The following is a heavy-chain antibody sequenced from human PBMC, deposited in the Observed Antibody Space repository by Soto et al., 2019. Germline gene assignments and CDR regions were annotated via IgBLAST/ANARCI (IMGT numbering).Heavy chain of an antibody. D-gene: IGHD2-15*01. V-gene: IGHV3-74*01. CDR3: ARGASGPLDY. CDR2: VNSDGSGT. J-gene: IGHJ4*02. CDR1: GFTFSPYW. Sequence: GGSLRLSCEASGFTFSPYWMHWVRQTPGKGLLWVSRVNSDGSGTIYADSVKGRFTISRDNAKNTLYLQMDSLRAEDTAVYYCARGASGPLDYWGQGTLVTVSS.